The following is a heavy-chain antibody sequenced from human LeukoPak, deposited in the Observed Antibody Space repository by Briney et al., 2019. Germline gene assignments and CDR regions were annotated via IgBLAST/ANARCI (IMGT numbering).Heavy chain of an antibody. V-gene: IGHV4-34*01. Sequence: SETLSLTCAVYGGAFSGYYWSWIRQPPGRGLEWIGEINHSGDTKYNPSLKRRVSMSVDVSKDQFSLKLTSLTAADTAVYYCARGSRNYNNYEGADYWGQGTLVTVSS. CDR2: INHSGDT. CDR1: GGAFSGYY. D-gene: IGHD4-11*01. J-gene: IGHJ4*02. CDR3: ARGSRNYNNYEGADY.